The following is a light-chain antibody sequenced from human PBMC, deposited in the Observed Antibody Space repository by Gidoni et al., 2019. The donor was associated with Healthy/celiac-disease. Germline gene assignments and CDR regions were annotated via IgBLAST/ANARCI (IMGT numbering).Light chain of an antibody. Sequence: EIVLAQSPATLSLSPGERATLSCRASQSVSSYLAWYQQKPGQAPRLLIYDASNRATGIPARFSGSGSGTDFTLTISSLEPEDFAVYYCQQRSNWPPKLTFGGGTKVEIK. J-gene: IGKJ4*01. CDR2: DAS. V-gene: IGKV3-11*01. CDR3: QQRSNWPPKLT. CDR1: QSVSSY.